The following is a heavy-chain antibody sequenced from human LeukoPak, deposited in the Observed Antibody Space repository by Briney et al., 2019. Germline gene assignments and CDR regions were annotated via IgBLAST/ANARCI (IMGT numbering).Heavy chain of an antibody. CDR2: IKQDGSEK. J-gene: IGHJ3*02. Sequence: QSGGSLRLSCAASGFTFSSYWMSWVRQVPGKGLEWVAKIKQDGSEKYYVDSVKGRFTISRDNAKNSLYLQMNSLRAEDTAVYYCARDSGYNAFDIWGQGTMVTVSS. CDR1: GFTFSSYW. CDR3: ARDSGYNAFDI. V-gene: IGHV3-7*01. D-gene: IGHD5-12*01.